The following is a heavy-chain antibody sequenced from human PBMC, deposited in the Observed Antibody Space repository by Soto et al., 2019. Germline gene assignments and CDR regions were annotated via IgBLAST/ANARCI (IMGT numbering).Heavy chain of an antibody. D-gene: IGHD2-15*01. Sequence: GGSLRLSCAASGFTFSSYGMHWVRQAPGKGLEWVAVISYDGSNKYYADSLKGRFTISRDNSKNTLYLQMNSLRAEDTAVYYCAKCRGSCYTITSSVIDYWGQGTLVTVSS. V-gene: IGHV3-30*18. CDR1: GFTFSSYG. J-gene: IGHJ4*02. CDR3: AKCRGSCYTITSSVIDY. CDR2: ISYDGSNK.